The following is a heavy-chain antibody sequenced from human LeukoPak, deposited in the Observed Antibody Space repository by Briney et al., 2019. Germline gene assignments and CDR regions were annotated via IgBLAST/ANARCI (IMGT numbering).Heavy chain of an antibody. V-gene: IGHV5-51*01. CDR3: ARRVWGDCSGGSCYANWFDP. CDR2: IYPGDSDT. D-gene: IGHD2-15*01. J-gene: IGHJ5*02. Sequence: GESLKISCKGSGYSFTSYWIGWVRQMPGKGLEWMGIIYPGDSDTRYSPSFQGQVTISADKSISTAYLQWSSLKASDTAMYYCARRVWGDCSGGSCYANWFDPWGQGTLVTVSS. CDR1: GYSFTSYW.